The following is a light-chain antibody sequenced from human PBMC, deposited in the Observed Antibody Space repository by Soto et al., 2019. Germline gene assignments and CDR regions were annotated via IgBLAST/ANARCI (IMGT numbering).Light chain of an antibody. V-gene: IGKV3-11*01. CDR3: PQRSNWPPIT. J-gene: IGKJ5*01. CDR2: DAS. Sequence: EIVLTQSPATLSLSPGERATLSCRASQSVSSYLAWYQQKPGQAPRLLIYDASNRATGIPARFSGSGSGTDFTLTISSLEPEDFAVYYCPQRSNWPPITFGQGTRLEIK. CDR1: QSVSSY.